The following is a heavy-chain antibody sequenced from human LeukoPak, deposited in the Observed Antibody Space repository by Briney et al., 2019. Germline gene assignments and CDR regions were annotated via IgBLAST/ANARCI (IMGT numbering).Heavy chain of an antibody. CDR2: ISYDGSNK. D-gene: IGHD1-26*01. Sequence: GRSLRLSCAASGFTFSSYGMHWVRQAPGKGRGWVAVISYDGSNKYYADSVKGRFTISRDNSKNTLYLQMNSLRAEDTAVYYCAKSGATAHYFDYWGQGTLVTVSS. CDR1: GFTFSSYG. J-gene: IGHJ4*02. V-gene: IGHV3-30*18. CDR3: AKSGATAHYFDY.